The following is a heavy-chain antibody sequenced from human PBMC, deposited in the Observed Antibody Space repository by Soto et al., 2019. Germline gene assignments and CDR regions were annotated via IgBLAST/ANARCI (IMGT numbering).Heavy chain of an antibody. D-gene: IGHD3-10*01. Sequence: GGSLRLSCAASGFTFSSYGMHWVRQAPGKGLEWVAVIWYDGSNKYYADSVKGRVTISRDNSKNTLYLQMNSLRAEDTAVYYCATYGRDKDLTLLSWNYWGQGTLVTVSS. V-gene: IGHV3-33*01. CDR3: ATYGRDKDLTLLSWNY. CDR1: GFTFSSYG. CDR2: IWYDGSNK. J-gene: IGHJ4*02.